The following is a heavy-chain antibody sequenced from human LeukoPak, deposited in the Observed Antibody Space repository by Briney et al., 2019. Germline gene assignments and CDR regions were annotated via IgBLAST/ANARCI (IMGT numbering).Heavy chain of an antibody. CDR1: GYTFTSYG. CDR2: ISAYNGNT. CDR3: VREDLAYCGGDCPPRGY. Sequence: ASVKVSCKASGYTFTSYGISWVRQAPGQGLEWMGWISAYNGNTNYAQKLQGRVTMTTDTSTSTAYMELRSLRSDDTAVYYCVREDLAYCGGDCPPRGYWGQGTLVTVSS. J-gene: IGHJ4*02. D-gene: IGHD2-21*02. V-gene: IGHV1-18*01.